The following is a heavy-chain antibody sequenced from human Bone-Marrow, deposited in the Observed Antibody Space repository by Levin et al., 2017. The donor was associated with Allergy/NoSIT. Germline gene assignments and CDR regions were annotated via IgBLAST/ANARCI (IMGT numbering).Heavy chain of an antibody. CDR3: ARRLQNEASDI. V-gene: IGHV4-59*13. Sequence: PSETLSLTCTVSGGSISGYYWSWIRQPPGKGLEWIGNIYYSGTTNYNPSLKSRVTISLDTSRNQFSLKVNSVTTADTAVYYCARRLQNEASDIWGQGTTVTVSS. CDR2: IYYSGTT. D-gene: IGHD2-15*01. CDR1: GGSISGYY. J-gene: IGHJ3*02.